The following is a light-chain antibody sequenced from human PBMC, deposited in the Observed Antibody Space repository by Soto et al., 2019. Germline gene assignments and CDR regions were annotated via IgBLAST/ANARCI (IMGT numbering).Light chain of an antibody. CDR3: QQRSNWQRRI. CDR2: DAS. Sequence: EIVLTQSPATLSLSPGERATLSCRASQSVSSYLAWYQQKPGQAPRLLIYDASNRATGIPARFSGSGSGPDFTLTISRLEPEDFAVYYCQQRSNWQRRIFGGGTKVEI. J-gene: IGKJ4*01. V-gene: IGKV3-11*01. CDR1: QSVSSY.